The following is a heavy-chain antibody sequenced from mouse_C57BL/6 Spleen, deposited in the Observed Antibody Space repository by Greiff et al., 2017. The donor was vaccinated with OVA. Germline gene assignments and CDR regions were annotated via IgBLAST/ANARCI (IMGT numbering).Heavy chain of an antibody. D-gene: IGHD4-1*01. CDR1: GYAFSSYW. CDR2: IYPGDGDT. CDR3: ARGGLTGYFDY. Sequence: QVQLKESGAELVKPGASVKISCKASGYAFSSYWMNWVKQRPGKGLEWIGQIYPGDGDTNYNGKFKGKATLTADKSSSTAYMQLSSLTSEDSAVYFCARGGLTGYFDYWGQGTTLTVSS. V-gene: IGHV1-80*01. J-gene: IGHJ2*01.